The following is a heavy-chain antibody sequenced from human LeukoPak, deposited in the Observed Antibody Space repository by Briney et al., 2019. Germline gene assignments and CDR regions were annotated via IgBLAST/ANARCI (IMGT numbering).Heavy chain of an antibody. CDR2: ISGSGGST. J-gene: IGHJ4*02. Sequence: GGSLRLSCAVSGFTFGSYTMRWVRQAPGKGLEWVSGISGSGGSTSYADSVKGRSTISRDNSKNTLYLQMNSLTAEDTAVYYCAKDYSSNGDIAHWGQGPLVTVSS. CDR3: AKDYSSNGDIAH. D-gene: IGHD4-11*01. CDR1: GFTFGSYT. V-gene: IGHV3-23*01.